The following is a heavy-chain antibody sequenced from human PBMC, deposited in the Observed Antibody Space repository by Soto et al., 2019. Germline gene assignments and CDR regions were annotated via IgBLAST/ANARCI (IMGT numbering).Heavy chain of an antibody. CDR3: ARGFVETAMAFDY. D-gene: IGHD5-18*01. V-gene: IGHV4-31*03. J-gene: IGHJ4*02. CDR1: GASINSGGYF. Sequence: QVQLQESGPGLVKPSQTLSLACSVSGASINSGGYFWSWIRQLPGKGLEWIGYIHYSGSTYYNSSLKSRVVMSMDTSKNDFSLKLSSVTAADTAVFYCARGFVETAMAFDYWGQGALVTVSS. CDR2: IHYSGST.